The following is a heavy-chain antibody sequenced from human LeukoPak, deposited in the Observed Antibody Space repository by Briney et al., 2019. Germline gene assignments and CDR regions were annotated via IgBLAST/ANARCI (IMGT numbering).Heavy chain of an antibody. D-gene: IGHD3-22*01. Sequence: ASVKVSCKASGYTFTSYAISWVRQAPGQGLEWMGWISAYNGNTNYAQKLQGRVTMTTDTSTSTAYMELRSLRSDDTAVYYCARDERYYDSSGYPSWGQGTMVTVSS. V-gene: IGHV1-18*01. CDR3: ARDERYYDSSGYPS. CDR2: ISAYNGNT. J-gene: IGHJ3*01. CDR1: GYTFTSYA.